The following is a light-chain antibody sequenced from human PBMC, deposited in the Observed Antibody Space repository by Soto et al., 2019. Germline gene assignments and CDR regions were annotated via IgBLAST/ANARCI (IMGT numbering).Light chain of an antibody. Sequence: QSVLTQPASVSGSPGQSMTISCTGTSSDVGDYNYVSWYQQHPGKAPKLMIYEVSNRPSGVANRFSGSKSGNTVSLTISGLQAEDEADYYCSSYTSSSTLDVFGTGTKVTVL. V-gene: IGLV2-14*01. J-gene: IGLJ1*01. CDR3: SSYTSSSTLDV. CDR1: SSDVGDYNY. CDR2: EVS.